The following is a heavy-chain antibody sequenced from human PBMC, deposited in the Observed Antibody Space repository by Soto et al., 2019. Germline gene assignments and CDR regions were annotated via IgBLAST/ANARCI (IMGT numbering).Heavy chain of an antibody. J-gene: IGHJ4*02. V-gene: IGHV5-51*01. CDR3: ARLFPDLDYGDYLHFDY. CDR2: IYPGDSDT. D-gene: IGHD4-17*01. Sequence: PGESLKISCKGSGYSLTSYWIGWVRQMPGKGLEWMGIIYPGDSDTRYSPSFQGQVTISADKSISTAYLQWSSLKASDTAMYYCARLFPDLDYGDYLHFDYWGQGTLVTVSS. CDR1: GYSLTSYW.